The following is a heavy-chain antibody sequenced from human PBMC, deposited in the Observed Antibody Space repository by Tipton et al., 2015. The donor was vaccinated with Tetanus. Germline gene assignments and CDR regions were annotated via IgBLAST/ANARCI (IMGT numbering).Heavy chain of an antibody. J-gene: IGHJ4*02. Sequence: TLSLTCTVSRASMNSYFWTWIRQPAGKGLEWIGRIYPSGSSDYTPSLQSRVTMSVDTSKNQCSLTLTAVTAADTAVYYCARERLGPVTGTRYFFDHWAPGTLV. V-gene: IGHV4-4*07. D-gene: IGHD4-11*01. CDR1: RASMNSYF. CDR2: IYPSGSS. CDR3: ARERLGPVTGTRYFFDH.